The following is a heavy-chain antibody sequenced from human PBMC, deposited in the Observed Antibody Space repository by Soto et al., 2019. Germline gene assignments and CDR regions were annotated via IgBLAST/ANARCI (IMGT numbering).Heavy chain of an antibody. CDR1: GGSVSSGSYY. J-gene: IGHJ4*02. V-gene: IGHV4-61*01. CDR2: IYYSGST. Sequence: SETLSLTCTVSGGSVSSGSYYWSWIRQPPGKGLEWIGYIYYSGSTNYNPSLKSRVTISVDTSKNQFSLKLSSVTAADTAVYYCARVAHTYYDFWSGYYPYYFDYWGQGTLVTVSS. CDR3: ARVAHTYYDFWSGYYPYYFDY. D-gene: IGHD3-3*01.